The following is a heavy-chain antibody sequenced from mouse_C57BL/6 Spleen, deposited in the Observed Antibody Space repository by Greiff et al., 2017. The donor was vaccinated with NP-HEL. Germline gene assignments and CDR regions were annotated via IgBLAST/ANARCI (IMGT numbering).Heavy chain of an antibody. Sequence: VQLQQPGAELVKPGASVKLSCKASGYTFTSYWMQWVKQRPGQGLEWIGEIDPSDSYTNYNQKFKGKATLTVDTSSSTAYMQLSSLTSEDSAVYYCARYWDRFDYWGQGTTLTVSS. J-gene: IGHJ2*01. CDR2: IDPSDSYT. CDR3: ARYWDRFDY. D-gene: IGHD4-1*01. CDR1: GYTFTSYW. V-gene: IGHV1-50*01.